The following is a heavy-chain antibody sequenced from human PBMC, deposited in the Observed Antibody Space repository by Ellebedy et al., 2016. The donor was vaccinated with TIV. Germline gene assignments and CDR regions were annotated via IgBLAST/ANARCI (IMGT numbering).Heavy chain of an antibody. J-gene: IGHJ6*03. D-gene: IGHD2-15*01. CDR1: GGTFSSYA. V-gene: IGHV1-69*13. CDR2: IIPIFGTA. Sequence: SVKVSCXASGGTFSSYAISWVRQAPGQGLEWMGGIIPIFGTANYAQKFQGRVTITADESTSTAYMELSSLRSEDTAVYYCARCRKRLADTGYYYYYYMDVWGKGTTVTVSS. CDR3: ARCRKRLADTGYYYYYYMDV.